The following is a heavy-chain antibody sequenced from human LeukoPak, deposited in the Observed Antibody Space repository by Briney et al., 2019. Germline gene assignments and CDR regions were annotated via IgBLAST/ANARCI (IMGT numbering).Heavy chain of an antibody. V-gene: IGHV4-39*01. CDR3: ARQYGSGSSYTPVVDL. Sequence: SETLSLTCTVSGGSISSHYYWIWIRQPPGKGLEWIGSIYYSGSTYHNPSLKSRVTISVDTSKNQFSLKRTSLAAAETAVYYCARQYGSGSSYTPVVDLWGQGTLVTVSS. CDR2: IYYSGST. CDR1: GGSISSHYY. J-gene: IGHJ4*02. D-gene: IGHD3-10*01.